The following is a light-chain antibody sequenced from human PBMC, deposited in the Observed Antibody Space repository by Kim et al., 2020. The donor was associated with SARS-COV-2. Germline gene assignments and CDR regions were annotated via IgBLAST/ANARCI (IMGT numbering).Light chain of an antibody. CDR3: NSRDSSGNHWV. V-gene: IGLV3-19*01. Sequence: SSELTQDPAVSVALGQTVRITCQGDSLRSYYASWYQQKPGQAPVLVIYGKNNRPSGIPDRSSGSSSGNTASLTITGAQAEDEADYYCNSRDSSGNHWVFSGGTKLTVL. J-gene: IGLJ3*02. CDR1: SLRSYY. CDR2: GKN.